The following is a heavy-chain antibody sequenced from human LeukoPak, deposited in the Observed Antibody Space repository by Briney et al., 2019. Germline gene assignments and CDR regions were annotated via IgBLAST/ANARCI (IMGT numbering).Heavy chain of an antibody. D-gene: IGHD5-24*01. CDR2: IKQDGSEK. V-gene: IGHV3-7*03. CDR3: ARGKMATIPNAFDI. J-gene: IGHJ3*02. Sequence: GGSLRLSCAASGFTFSSYWMSWVRQAPGKGLEWVANIKQDGSEKYYADSVKGRFTISRDNAKNSLYLQMNSLRAEDTAVYYCARGKMATIPNAFDIWGQGTMVTVSS. CDR1: GFTFSSYW.